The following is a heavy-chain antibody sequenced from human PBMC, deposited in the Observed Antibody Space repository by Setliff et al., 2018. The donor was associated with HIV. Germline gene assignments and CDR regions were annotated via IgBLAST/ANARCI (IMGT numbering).Heavy chain of an antibody. CDR2: IYKAGKT. J-gene: IGHJ4*02. D-gene: IGHD5-18*01. V-gene: IGHV3-53*01. CDR1: GFRVTDTY. Sequence: GGSLRLSCEASGFRVTDTYMAWVRQAPGKGLEWVTLIYKAGKTYYADFVKGQFTIARDDTKNTVSLQMTNLEPGDTAMYYCAKGGYGGAYYVAGYWGQGTKVTVSS. CDR3: AKGGYGGAYYVAGY.